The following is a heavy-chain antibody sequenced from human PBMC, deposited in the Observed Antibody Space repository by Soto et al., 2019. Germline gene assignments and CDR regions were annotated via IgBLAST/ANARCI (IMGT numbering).Heavy chain of an antibody. V-gene: IGHV4-4*02. J-gene: IGHJ4*02. D-gene: IGHD6-13*01. CDR3: ARGETQQQRDY. CDR2: IYHSGST. Sequence: SETLSLTFAVSGDSISSDKWWSWIRQPPGKGLQWIGEIYHSGSTKYNPTLKSRVIISVDKSKNQFSLKLSSVTDADTAVYYCARGETQQQRDYWGQGTLVTVS. CDR1: GDSISSDKW.